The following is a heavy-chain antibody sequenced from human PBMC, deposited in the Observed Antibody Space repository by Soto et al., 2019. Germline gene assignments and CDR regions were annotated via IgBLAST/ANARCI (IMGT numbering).Heavy chain of an antibody. V-gene: IGHV3-20*01. Sequence: GGSLRLSCAASGFTFSGYAMSWVRQAPGKGLEWVSGINGNGGSTGYADSVKGRFTISRDNAKNSLYLQMNSLRAEDTALYHCARRAPVVAEAKYYFDYWGQGTLVTVSS. D-gene: IGHD2-15*01. CDR2: INGNGGST. CDR1: GFTFSGYA. CDR3: ARRAPVVAEAKYYFDY. J-gene: IGHJ4*02.